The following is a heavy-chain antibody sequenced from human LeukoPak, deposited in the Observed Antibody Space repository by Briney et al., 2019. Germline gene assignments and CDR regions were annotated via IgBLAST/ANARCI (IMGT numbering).Heavy chain of an antibody. CDR3: ARVRRLANAFDI. CDR2: ISGSGGST. CDR1: GFTFSSYA. J-gene: IGHJ3*02. V-gene: IGHV3-23*01. D-gene: IGHD3-16*01. Sequence: GGSLRLSCAASGFTFSSYAMSWVRQAPGKGLEWVSAISGSGGSTYYADSVKGRFTISRDNSKNTLYLQMNSLRAEDTAVYYCARVRRLANAFDIWGQGTMVTVSS.